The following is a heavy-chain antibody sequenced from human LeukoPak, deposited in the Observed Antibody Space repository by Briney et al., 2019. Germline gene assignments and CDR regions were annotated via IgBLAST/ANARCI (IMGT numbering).Heavy chain of an antibody. Sequence: GGSLRLSCAASGFTFSSYGMHWVRQAPGKGLEWVAVISYDGSNKYYADSVKGRFTISRDNSKNTLYLQMNSLRVEDTAVYYCAKDYGLMGELPTRYYYYGMDVWGQGTTVTVSS. CDR1: GFTFSSYG. CDR2: ISYDGSNK. J-gene: IGHJ6*02. CDR3: AKDYGLMGELPTRYYYYGMDV. D-gene: IGHD1-26*01. V-gene: IGHV3-30*18.